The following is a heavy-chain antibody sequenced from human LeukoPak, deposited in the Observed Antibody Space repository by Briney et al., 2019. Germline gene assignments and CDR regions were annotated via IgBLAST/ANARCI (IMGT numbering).Heavy chain of an antibody. D-gene: IGHD2-21*02. V-gene: IGHV3-23*01. Sequence: PGGSLRLSCAASGFTFRSYAMSWVRQAPGKGLEWVSAISGSGGSTYYADSVKGRFTISRDNSKNTLYLQMNSLRAEDTAVYYCGKPSKVDCGGDCYFDYWGQGTLVTVSS. CDR1: GFTFRSYA. CDR3: GKPSKVDCGGDCYFDY. CDR2: ISGSGGST. J-gene: IGHJ4*02.